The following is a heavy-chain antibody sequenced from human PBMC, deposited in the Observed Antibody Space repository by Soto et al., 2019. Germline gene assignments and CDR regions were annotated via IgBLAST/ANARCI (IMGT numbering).Heavy chain of an antibody. CDR2: INTDNGDT. CDR3: ARVGLTMIVVPFGVR. V-gene: IGHV1-18*04. J-gene: IGHJ4*02. Sequence: QVQLVQSRAEVKKPGASVKVSCKASGYRFTSYGISWVRQAPGQGLEWMGWINTDNGDTKYAQKFPGRVTMTTDPSTATAYMELRSLRSDDTAVYYCARVGLTMIVVPFGVRWGQGTLVTVSS. D-gene: IGHD3-22*01. CDR1: GYRFTSYG.